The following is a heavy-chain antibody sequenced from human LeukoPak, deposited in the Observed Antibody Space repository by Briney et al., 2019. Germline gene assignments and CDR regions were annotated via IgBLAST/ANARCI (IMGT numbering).Heavy chain of an antibody. D-gene: IGHD3-9*01. V-gene: IGHV4-39*01. CDR2: ICYSGST. Sequence: PSETLSRTCTVSGGSISSSSYYWGWIRQPPGKGLEWIGSICYSGSTYYNPSLKSRVTISVDTSKNQFSLKLSSVTAADTAVYYCARIRYYDILTGYYPIGYYYGMDVWGQGTTVTVSS. CDR1: GGSISSSSYY. CDR3: ARIRYYDILTGYYPIGYYYGMDV. J-gene: IGHJ6*02.